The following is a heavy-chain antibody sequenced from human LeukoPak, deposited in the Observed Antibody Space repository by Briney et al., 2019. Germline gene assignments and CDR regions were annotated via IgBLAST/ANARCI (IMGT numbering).Heavy chain of an antibody. CDR2: IYYSGST. V-gene: IGHV4-39*07. Sequence: SETLSLTCTVSGGSISSSSYYWVWIRQPPGKGLEWIGSIYYSGSTYYNPSLKSRLTISIDTSKNQFSLKLSSVTAADTAVYYCASGDYGDPPLNYWGQGTLVTVSS. D-gene: IGHD4/OR15-4a*01. CDR1: GGSISSSSYY. J-gene: IGHJ4*02. CDR3: ASGDYGDPPLNY.